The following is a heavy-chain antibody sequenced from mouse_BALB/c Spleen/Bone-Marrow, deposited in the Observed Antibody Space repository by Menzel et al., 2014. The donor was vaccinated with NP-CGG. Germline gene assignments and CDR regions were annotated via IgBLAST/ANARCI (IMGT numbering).Heavy chain of an antibody. J-gene: IGHJ3*01. Sequence: VQLKESGPERVKPGASVKVSCKASGYAFTSYNMYWVKQSHGKSLEWIGHIDPYNGGTGYNQKFKGKATLTVDKSSSTAYMNLNSLTSEDSAVYYCARENYGSSPAYWGQGTLVTVSA. CDR1: GYAFTSYN. CDR3: ARENYGSSPAY. V-gene: IGHV1S135*01. D-gene: IGHD1-1*01. CDR2: IDPYNGGT.